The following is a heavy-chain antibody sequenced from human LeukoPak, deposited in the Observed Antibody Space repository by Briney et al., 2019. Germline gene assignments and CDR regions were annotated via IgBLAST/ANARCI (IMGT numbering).Heavy chain of an antibody. CDR2: IYSGGST. J-gene: IGHJ6*03. CDR3: ARPAPEGFYYYYMDV. CDR1: GFTVSSNY. D-gene: IGHD2-2*01. V-gene: IGHV3-66*02. Sequence: PGGSLRLSCAASGFTVSSNYMSWVRQAPGKGLEWVSVIYSGGSTYYADSVKGRFTISRDNSKNTLYLQMNSLRAEDTAVYYCARPAPEGFYYYYMDVRGKGTTVTVSS.